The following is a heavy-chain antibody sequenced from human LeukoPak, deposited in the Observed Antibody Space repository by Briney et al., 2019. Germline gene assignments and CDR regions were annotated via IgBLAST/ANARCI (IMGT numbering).Heavy chain of an antibody. Sequence: GGSLRLSCAASGFTFSSYRMHWVRQAPGKGLVWVSRINTDGSSTSYADSVKGRFTISRDNAKNTLYLQMNSLRAEDTAVYYCATVLYYSDSSGYAGLDAFDIWGQGTMVTVSS. D-gene: IGHD3-22*01. CDR2: INTDGSST. V-gene: IGHV3-74*01. J-gene: IGHJ3*02. CDR1: GFTFSSYR. CDR3: ATVLYYSDSSGYAGLDAFDI.